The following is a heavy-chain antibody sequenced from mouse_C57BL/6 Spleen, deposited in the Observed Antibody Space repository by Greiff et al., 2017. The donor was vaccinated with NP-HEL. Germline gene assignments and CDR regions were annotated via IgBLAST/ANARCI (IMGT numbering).Heavy chain of an antibody. Sequence: VQLQQSGAELVKPGASVKLSCKASGYTFTSYWMHWVKQRPGQGLEWIGMIHPNSGSTNYNEKFKSKATLTVDKSSSTAYMQLSSLTSESSAVYYCARSNWDLYYAMDYWGQGTSVTVSS. CDR2: IHPNSGST. V-gene: IGHV1-64*01. CDR3: ARSNWDLYYAMDY. D-gene: IGHD4-1*01. J-gene: IGHJ4*01. CDR1: GYTFTSYW.